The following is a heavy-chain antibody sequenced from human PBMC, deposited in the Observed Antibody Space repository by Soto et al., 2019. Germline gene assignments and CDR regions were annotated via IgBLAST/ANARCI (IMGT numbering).Heavy chain of an antibody. CDR2: INPGNGNT. J-gene: IGHJ6*02. D-gene: IGHD3-10*01. CDR1: GYTFATYA. Sequence: GASVEVSCKASGYTFATYAVHWVRQAPGQGLEWMGWINPGNGNTQYSQKFQARVAITRDTSASTAYLELSSLRFEDPAVYYCASHFIWSRGYYYYYGMDVWGQGTTVTVS. V-gene: IGHV1-3*01. CDR3: ASHFIWSRGYYYYYGMDV.